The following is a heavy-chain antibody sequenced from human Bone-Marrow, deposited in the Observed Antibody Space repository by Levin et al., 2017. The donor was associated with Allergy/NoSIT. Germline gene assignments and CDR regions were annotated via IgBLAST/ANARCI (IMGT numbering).Heavy chain of an antibody. J-gene: IGHJ6*03. Sequence: GESLKISCAASGFTFSSYWMHWVRQAPGKGLVWVSRINSDGSSTSYADSVKGRFTISRDNAKNTLYLQMNSLRAEDTAVYYCARAVYDYYYMDVWGKGTTVTVSS. CDR2: INSDGSST. V-gene: IGHV3-74*01. CDR1: GFTFSSYW. CDR3: ARAVYDYYYMDV.